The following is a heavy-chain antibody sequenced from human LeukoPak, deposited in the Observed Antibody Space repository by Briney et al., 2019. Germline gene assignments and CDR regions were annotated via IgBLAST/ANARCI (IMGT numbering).Heavy chain of an antibody. Sequence: PGGSLRLSCVVSGFTFSSYSMNWVRQAPGKGLEWVSSISSSSSYIYYADSVKGRFTVSRDNAKNSLYLQMNSLRAEDTAVYYCARYYGDYEPAEVDYWGQGTLVTVSS. CDR3: ARYYGDYEPAEVDY. J-gene: IGHJ4*02. CDR2: ISSSSSYI. V-gene: IGHV3-21*01. D-gene: IGHD4-17*01. CDR1: GFTFSSYS.